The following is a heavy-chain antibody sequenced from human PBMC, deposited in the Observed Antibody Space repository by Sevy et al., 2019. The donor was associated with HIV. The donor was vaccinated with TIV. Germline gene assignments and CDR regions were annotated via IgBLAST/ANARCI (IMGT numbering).Heavy chain of an antibody. CDR3: AKYSSGWSFDY. CDR2: IRGISDGI. CDR1: GITFSSSA. J-gene: IGHJ4*02. D-gene: IGHD6-19*01. V-gene: IGHV3-23*01. Sequence: GGSLRLSCAASGITFSSSAMSWVRQAPGKGLEWVSGIRGISDGIYYADSVKGRFTISRANSKNTLYLQMNSLRAEDTAVYFCAKYSSGWSFDYWGQGTLVTVSS.